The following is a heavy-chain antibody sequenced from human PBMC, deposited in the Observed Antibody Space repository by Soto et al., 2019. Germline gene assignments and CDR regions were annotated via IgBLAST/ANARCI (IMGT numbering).Heavy chain of an antibody. Sequence: PSETLSLTCTVSGGSISSYYWSWIRQPPGKGLEWIGYIYYSGSTNYNPSLKSRVTISVDTSKNQFSLKLSSVTAADTAVYYCARSRPYNWKKSWFDPWGQGTLVTVSS. V-gene: IGHV4-59*01. J-gene: IGHJ5*02. CDR2: IYYSGST. CDR1: GGSISSYY. D-gene: IGHD1-20*01. CDR3: ARSRPYNWKKSWFDP.